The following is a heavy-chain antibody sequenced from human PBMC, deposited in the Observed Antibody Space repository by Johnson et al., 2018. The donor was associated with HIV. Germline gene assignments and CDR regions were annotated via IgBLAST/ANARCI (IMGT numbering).Heavy chain of an antibody. Sequence: VQLVESGGGLVQPGGSLRLSCAASGFTFSSYDLHWVRQATGKGLEWVSSIGTAGDTFYPGSVKGRFAISRQNSKNSLYLQMNSLRVEDTALYYCANTFWSGYTATGVGGFDIWGQGTMVTVSS. CDR3: ANTFWSGYTATGVGGFDI. CDR1: GFTFSSYD. V-gene: IGHV3-13*01. D-gene: IGHD3-3*01. J-gene: IGHJ3*02. CDR2: IGTAGDT.